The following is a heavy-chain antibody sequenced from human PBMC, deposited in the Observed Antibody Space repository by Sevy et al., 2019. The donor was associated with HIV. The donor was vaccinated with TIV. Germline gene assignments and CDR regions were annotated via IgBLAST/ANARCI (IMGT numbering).Heavy chain of an antibody. CDR3: ASPLPYGDYFDY. Sequence: SDTLSLSCTVSGVSISTSSYFWGWIRQPPGKGLEWIGGIYYNGGTYYNPSLKSRVTISVDTSKNQFSLKLSSVTAADTAVYYCASPLPYGDYFDYWGQGTLVTVSS. CDR2: IYYNGGT. D-gene: IGHD3-10*01. J-gene: IGHJ4*02. CDR1: GVSISTSSYF. V-gene: IGHV4-39*01.